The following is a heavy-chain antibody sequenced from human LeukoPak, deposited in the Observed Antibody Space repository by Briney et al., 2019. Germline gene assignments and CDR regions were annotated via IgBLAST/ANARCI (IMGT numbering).Heavy chain of an antibody. CDR3: ARGGAARPDF. V-gene: IGHV3-23*01. D-gene: IGHD6-6*01. J-gene: IGHJ4*02. Sequence: GGSLRLSCAASGFTFSSYGMSWIRQAPGKGLEWVSAISGSGGSTYYADSVKGRFTISRDNSKNTLYLQMNSLRVEDTAVYYCARGGAARPDFWGQGTLVTVSS. CDR1: GFTFSSYG. CDR2: ISGSGGST.